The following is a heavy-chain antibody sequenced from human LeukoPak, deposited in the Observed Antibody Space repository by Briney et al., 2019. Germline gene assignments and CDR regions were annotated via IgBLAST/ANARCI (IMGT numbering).Heavy chain of an antibody. D-gene: IGHD3-16*02. J-gene: IGHJ4*02. Sequence: PGGSLRLSCAASGFTFSSYAMSWVRQAPGKGLEWVSAISGSGGSTYYADSVKGRFTISRDNSKNTLYLQMNSLRTEDTAVYYCATLLWGSYRYTVSAPNVAPYWGQGTLVTVSS. CDR1: GFTFSSYA. CDR2: ISGSGGST. CDR3: ATLLWGSYRYTVSAPNVAPY. V-gene: IGHV3-23*01.